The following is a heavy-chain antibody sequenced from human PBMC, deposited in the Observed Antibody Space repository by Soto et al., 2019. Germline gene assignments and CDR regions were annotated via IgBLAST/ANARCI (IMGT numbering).Heavy chain of an antibody. Sequence: PLGSLRLSCAASGFTFSSYSMNWVRQAPGKGLEWVSYISSSSSTIYYADSVKGRFTISRDNAKNSLYLQMNSLRPEDTAVYYCAKLTVGDDAFDIWGQGIMVTVSS. CDR3: AKLTVGDDAFDI. CDR1: GFTFSSYS. CDR2: ISSSSSTI. D-gene: IGHD3-10*01. V-gene: IGHV3-48*01. J-gene: IGHJ3*02.